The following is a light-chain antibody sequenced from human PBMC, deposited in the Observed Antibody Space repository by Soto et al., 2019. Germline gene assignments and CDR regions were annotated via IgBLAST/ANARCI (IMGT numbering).Light chain of an antibody. Sequence: EIVLTQSPATLSLSPGERATLSCRASQSVSSYLAWYQQKPGQAPRLLIYDASNRATGIPARFSGSGSGTNFFLITISLVPEEYAVLYCYQRCNRSRTFGQGTKVDIK. J-gene: IGKJ1*01. V-gene: IGKV3-11*01. CDR1: QSVSSY. CDR3: YQRCNRSRT. CDR2: DAS.